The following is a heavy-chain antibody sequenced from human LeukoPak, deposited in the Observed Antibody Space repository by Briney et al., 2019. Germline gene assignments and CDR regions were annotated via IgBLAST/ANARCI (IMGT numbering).Heavy chain of an antibody. CDR2: MNPNSGNT. Sequence: AASVKVSCKASVYTFTSYEINWGRQATGQGLEWMGWMNPNSGNTGYAQKFQGRVTMTRNTSISTAYMELSSLRSEDTAVYYCKTNSRPVFDPWGQGTLVTVSS. CDR3: KTNSRPVFDP. V-gene: IGHV1-8*01. J-gene: IGHJ5*02. CDR1: VYTFTSYE. D-gene: IGHD1-14*01.